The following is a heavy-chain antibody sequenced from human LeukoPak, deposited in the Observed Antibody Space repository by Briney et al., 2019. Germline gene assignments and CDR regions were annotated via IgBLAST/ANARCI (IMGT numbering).Heavy chain of an antibody. CDR3: ARVAGSGYDPYYLDY. J-gene: IGHJ4*02. D-gene: IGHD5-12*01. CDR2: INPSGDSL. V-gene: IGHV1-46*01. Sequence: ASEKVSCKASGYTFTSYYMHWVRQAPGQGLEWMGIINPSGDSLSYAQKFQGRTTMTRDTSTSTVYMELSSLRSDDTATYYCARVAGSGYDPYYLDYWGQGTLVTVSS. CDR1: GYTFTSYY.